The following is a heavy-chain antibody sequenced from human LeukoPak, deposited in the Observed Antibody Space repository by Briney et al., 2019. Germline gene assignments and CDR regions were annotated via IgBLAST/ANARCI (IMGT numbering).Heavy chain of an antibody. Sequence: ASVRVSCKPSVHTFTGCYLHWMRQAPGQGREWMGWINPKTGGTNYAQKFQVRVTMTRDTSISTAYMELSSLRSDDTAVYYCARDISINTTNAFDIWGQGTMVTVSS. J-gene: IGHJ3*02. V-gene: IGHV1-2*02. CDR2: INPKTGGT. D-gene: IGHD3-9*01. CDR1: VHTFTGCY. CDR3: ARDISINTTNAFDI.